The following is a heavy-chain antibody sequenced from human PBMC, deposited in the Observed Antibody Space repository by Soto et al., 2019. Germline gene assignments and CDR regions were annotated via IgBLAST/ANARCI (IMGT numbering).Heavy chain of an antibody. Sequence: PGESLKISGKGSGYSVTSYLIGWVRQMPGKGLEWMGIIYPGDSDTRYSPSFQGQVTLSADTSISTAYLQWSSLKASDTAMYYCARIGRYCSSTSSLNYNHYMDVWAKVTTVTISS. D-gene: IGHD2-2*01. V-gene: IGHV5-51*01. CDR2: IYPGDSDT. J-gene: IGHJ6*03. CDR3: ARIGRYCSSTSSLNYNHYMDV. CDR1: GYSVTSYL.